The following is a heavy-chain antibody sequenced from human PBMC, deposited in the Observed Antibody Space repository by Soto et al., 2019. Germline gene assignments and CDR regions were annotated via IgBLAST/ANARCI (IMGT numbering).Heavy chain of an antibody. CDR1: GGTFSSYA. J-gene: IGHJ2*01. CDR2: IIPIFGTA. V-gene: IGHV1-69*01. CDR3: ATAQPYYYDSSGPRLYWYFDL. Sequence: QVQLVQSGAEVKKPGSSVKVSCKASGGTFSSYAISWVRQATGQGLEWMGGIIPIFGTANYAQKFQGRVTITADESTSTDYIELISLRSEDTAVYYCATAQPYYYDSSGPRLYWYFDLWGRGTLVTVSS. D-gene: IGHD3-22*01.